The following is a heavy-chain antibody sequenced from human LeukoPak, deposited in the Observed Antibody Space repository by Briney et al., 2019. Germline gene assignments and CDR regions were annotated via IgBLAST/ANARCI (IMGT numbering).Heavy chain of an antibody. CDR1: GGSISSSNW. CDR2: IYHSGST. CDR3: ARDHWYDSSGSYRFFDY. Sequence: PSETLSLTCAVSGGSISSSNWWSWVRQPPGKGLEWIGEIYHSGSTNYNPSLKSRVTISVDKSKNQFSLKLSSVTAADTAVYYCARDHWYDSSGSYRFFDYWGQGTLVTVSS. J-gene: IGHJ4*02. V-gene: IGHV4-4*02. D-gene: IGHD3-22*01.